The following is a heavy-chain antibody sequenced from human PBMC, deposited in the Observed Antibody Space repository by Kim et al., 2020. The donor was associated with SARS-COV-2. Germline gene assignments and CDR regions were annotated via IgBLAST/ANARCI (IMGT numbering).Heavy chain of an antibody. CDR3: ARVGDLQLDYHYYYGMDV. D-gene: IGHD5-18*01. CDR1: GYTFTSYA. J-gene: IGHJ6*02. Sequence: ASVKVSCKASGYTFTSYAMNWVRQAPGQGLEWMGWINTNTGNPTYAQGFTGRFVFSLDTSVSTAYLQISSLKAEDTAVYYCARVGDLQLDYHYYYGMDVWGQGTTVTVSS. V-gene: IGHV7-4-1*02. CDR2: INTNTGNP.